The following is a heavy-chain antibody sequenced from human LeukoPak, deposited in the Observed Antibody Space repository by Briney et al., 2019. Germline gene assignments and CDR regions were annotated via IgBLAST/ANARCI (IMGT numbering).Heavy chain of an antibody. CDR2: IIPIFNTA. CDR1: GDTFSSYT. V-gene: IGHV1-69*13. Sequence: SVKVSCKASGDTFSSYTFSWVRQAPGQGLEWMGGIIPIFNTANYAQKFQGRVTITADESTSTAYMELSSLRSEDTAVYYCAGGPMVNYYYYYMDVWGKGTTVTISS. CDR3: AGGPMVNYYYYYMDV. J-gene: IGHJ6*03. D-gene: IGHD3-10*01.